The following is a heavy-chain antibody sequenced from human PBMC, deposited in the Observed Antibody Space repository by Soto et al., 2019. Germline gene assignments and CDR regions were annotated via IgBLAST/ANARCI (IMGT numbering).Heavy chain of an antibody. CDR2: IPYDGSHQ. V-gene: IGHV3-30*18. Sequence: QVHLVESGGGLVQPGRSLRLSCAASGFTFSSYGMHWIRQAPGKGLEWVAVIPYDGSHQYYADSVKGRFSISRDNSKNTLYLQMNSLRAEDTAVYYCAKLRVLEWEVQESDYWGQGTLVSVSS. CDR1: GFTFSSYG. CDR3: AKLRVLEWEVQESDY. D-gene: IGHD3-3*01. J-gene: IGHJ4*02.